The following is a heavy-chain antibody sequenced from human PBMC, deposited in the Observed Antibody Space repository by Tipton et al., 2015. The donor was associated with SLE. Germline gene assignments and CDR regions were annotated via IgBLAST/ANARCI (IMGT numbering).Heavy chain of an antibody. CDR1: GGSISSYY. CDR3: ARDGGDYWYFDL. Sequence: GLVKPSETLSFTCTVSGGSISSYYWSWIRQPPGKGLEWIGYIYYSGSTNYNPSLKSRVTISVDTSKNQFSLKLSSVTAADTAVYYCARDGGDYWYFDLWGRGTLVTVSS. D-gene: IGHD2-21*01. J-gene: IGHJ2*01. V-gene: IGHV4-59*01. CDR2: IYYSGST.